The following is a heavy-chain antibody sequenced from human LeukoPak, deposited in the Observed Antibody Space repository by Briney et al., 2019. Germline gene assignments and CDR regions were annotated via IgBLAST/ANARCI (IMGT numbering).Heavy chain of an antibody. V-gene: IGHV3-21*01. Sequence: PGGSLRLPCAASGFTFSSYSMNWVRQAPGKGLEWVSSISSSSSYIYYADSVKGRFTISRDNAKNSLYLQMNSLRAEDTAVYYCARSPSDDYSSIDYWGQGTLVTVSS. CDR2: ISSSSSYI. CDR3: ARSPSDDYSSIDY. D-gene: IGHD4-11*01. CDR1: GFTFSSYS. J-gene: IGHJ4*02.